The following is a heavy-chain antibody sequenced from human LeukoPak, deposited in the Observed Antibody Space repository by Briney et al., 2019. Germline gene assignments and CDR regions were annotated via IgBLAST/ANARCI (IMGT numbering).Heavy chain of an antibody. D-gene: IGHD3-3*01. CDR3: ARAPPYYDFWSGYNFDY. CDR1: AGSIRSYY. CDR2: IYYSGST. V-gene: IGHV4-59*08. Sequence: SETLSLTCTVSAGSIRSYYWSWLRQPTGKGLEWIGYIYYSGSTYYNPSLKSRVTISVDTSKNQFSLKLSSVTAADTAVYYCARAPPYYDFWSGYNFDYWGQGTLVTVSS. J-gene: IGHJ4*02.